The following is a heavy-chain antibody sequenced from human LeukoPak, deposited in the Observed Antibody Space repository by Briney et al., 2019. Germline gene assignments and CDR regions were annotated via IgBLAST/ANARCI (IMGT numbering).Heavy chain of an antibody. Sequence: ASVKVSCKASGGTFSSYAISWVRQAPGQGLEWMGGIIPIFGTANYAQKFQGRVTITADESTSTAYMELSSLRSEDTAVYYCARIAAAGTLLGFFDYWGQGTLVTVSS. D-gene: IGHD6-13*01. V-gene: IGHV1-69*13. CDR3: ARIAAAGTLLGFFDY. CDR2: IIPIFGTA. CDR1: GGTFSSYA. J-gene: IGHJ4*02.